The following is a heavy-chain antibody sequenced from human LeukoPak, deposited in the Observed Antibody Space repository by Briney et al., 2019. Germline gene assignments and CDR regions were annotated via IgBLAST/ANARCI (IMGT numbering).Heavy chain of an antibody. CDR3: ARVIYSGWEGELSD. CDR1: GFTFSSYW. V-gene: IGHV3-74*01. Sequence: GGSLRLSCAASGFTFSSYWMHWVRQAPGKGLVWVSRINSDGSTTSYADSVMGRFTISRDNAKNTLYLQMNSPRAEDTAVYYCARVIYSGWEGELSDWGQGTLVTVSS. D-gene: IGHD6-19*01. CDR2: INSDGSTT. J-gene: IGHJ4*02.